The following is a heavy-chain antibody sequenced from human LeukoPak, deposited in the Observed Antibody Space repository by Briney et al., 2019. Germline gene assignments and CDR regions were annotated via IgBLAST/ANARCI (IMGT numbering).Heavy chain of an antibody. CDR2: ISYDGSNK. J-gene: IGHJ4*02. D-gene: IGHD2/OR15-2a*01. CDR1: GFTFSSYA. CDR3: ARVGLLDYFDY. Sequence: GGSLRLSCAASGFTFSSYAMHWVRQAPGKGLEWVAVISYDGSNKYYADSVKGRFTISRDNSKNTLYLQMNSLRAEDTAVYYCARVGLLDYFDYWGQGTLVTVSS. V-gene: IGHV3-30-3*01.